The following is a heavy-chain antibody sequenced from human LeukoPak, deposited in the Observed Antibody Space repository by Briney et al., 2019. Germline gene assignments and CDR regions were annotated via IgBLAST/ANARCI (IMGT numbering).Heavy chain of an antibody. J-gene: IGHJ4*02. CDR3: ARDPSGGDY. CDR1: GFTVSSNY. CDR2: ISSSSSYM. Sequence: GGSLRLSCAASGFTVSSNYMSWVRQAPGKGLEWVSSISSSSSYMYYADSVKGRFTISRDNAKNSLYLQMNSLRAEDTAVYYCARDPSGGDYWGQGTLVTVSS. D-gene: IGHD3-10*01. V-gene: IGHV3-21*01.